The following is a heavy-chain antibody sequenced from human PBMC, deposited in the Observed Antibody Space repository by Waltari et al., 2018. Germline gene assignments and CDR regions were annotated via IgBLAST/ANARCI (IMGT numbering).Heavy chain of an antibody. D-gene: IGHD6-13*01. CDR3: AGVAGIAAAGSDY. CDR1: GYTFTGYY. V-gene: IGHV1-2*06. J-gene: IGHJ4*02. Sequence: QVQLVQSGAEVKKPGASVKVSCKASGYTFTGYYMHWVRQAPGQGLEWMGRINPNSGRTNHAQKFQGSVTMTRDTSISTAYRELLRLRSDDTAVYYCAGVAGIAAAGSDYWGQGTLVTVSS. CDR2: INPNSGRT.